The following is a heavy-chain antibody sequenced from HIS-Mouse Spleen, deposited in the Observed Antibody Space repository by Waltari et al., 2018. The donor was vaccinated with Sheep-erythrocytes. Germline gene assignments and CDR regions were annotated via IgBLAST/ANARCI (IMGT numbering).Heavy chain of an antibody. J-gene: IGHJ4*02. CDR2: ISGSGGST. CDR1: GFTFSSSA. D-gene: IGHD7-27*01. Sequence: EVQLLESGGGLVQPGGSLRLSCAASGFTFSSSAMCWVRQAPGKGLEWVSAISGSGGSTYYADSVKGRFTISRDNSKNTLYLQMNSLRAEDTAVYYCAKRRTGDGGLDYWGQGTLVTVSS. CDR3: AKRRTGDGGLDY. V-gene: IGHV3-23*01.